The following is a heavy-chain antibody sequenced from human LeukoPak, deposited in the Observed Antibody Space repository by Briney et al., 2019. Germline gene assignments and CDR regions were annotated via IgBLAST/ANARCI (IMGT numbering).Heavy chain of an antibody. Sequence: GSLRLSCAASGFTFSSYAMSWVRQAPGKGLEWVSAISGSGGSTYYADSVKGRFTISRDNSKNTLYLQMNSLRAEDTAVYYCAKDLSHIVVVTAQTFDYWGQGTLVTVSS. V-gene: IGHV3-23*01. J-gene: IGHJ4*02. CDR2: ISGSGGST. CDR1: GFTFSSYA. D-gene: IGHD2-21*02. CDR3: AKDLSHIVVVTAQTFDY.